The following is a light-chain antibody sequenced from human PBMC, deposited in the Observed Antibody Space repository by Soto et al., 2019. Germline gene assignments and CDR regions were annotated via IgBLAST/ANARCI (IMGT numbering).Light chain of an antibody. CDR1: QSIRRS. V-gene: IGKV1-39*01. J-gene: IGKJ1*01. Sequence: DIQMTQSPSSLSASVADRVTITCRASQSIRRSLNWYQQKPGKAPNLLIYAASSLQTGVPSRFTGSGSGTDFTLTISNLQPEDFAVYYCQQTYSSPRMFGQGTKVEIK. CDR2: AAS. CDR3: QQTYSSPRM.